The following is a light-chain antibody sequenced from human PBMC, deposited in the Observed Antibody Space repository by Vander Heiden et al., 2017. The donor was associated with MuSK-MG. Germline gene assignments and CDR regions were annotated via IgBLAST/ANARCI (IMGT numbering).Light chain of an antibody. CDR3: QYTGT. V-gene: IGKV3-20*01. CDR2: GAT. J-gene: IGKJ1*01. CDR1: QSLTSTY. Sequence: EVVLTQSPGTLHLSPGDRATLSCRASQSLTSTYLAWYQQKPGQAPRLLIYGATSRATGIPDRFSGSGSGTDFTLTISRLEPEDFAVYFCQYTGTFGQGTKVEIK.